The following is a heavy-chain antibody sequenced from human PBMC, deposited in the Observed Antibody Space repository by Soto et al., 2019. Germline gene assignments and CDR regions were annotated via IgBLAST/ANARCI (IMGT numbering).Heavy chain of an antibody. CDR1: GFTVSNNY. V-gene: IGHV3-53*01. CDR2: IYSGGYT. J-gene: IGHJ4*02. D-gene: IGHD3-10*01. Sequence: EVQLVESGGGLIQPGGSLRLSCAVSGFTVSNNYMSWVRQAPGKGLEGVSVIYSGGYTAYGDSVKGRFTISRDNSKNTLYLQMTTRGADHPAWFYCGPHPGGGGYWGQGTLVTVSS. CDR3: GPHPGGGGY.